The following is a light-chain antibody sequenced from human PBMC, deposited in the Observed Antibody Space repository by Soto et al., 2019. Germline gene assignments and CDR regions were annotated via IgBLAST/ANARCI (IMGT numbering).Light chain of an antibody. Sequence: IVMTQYPATMSVSPGERVTLSCRASQSVSSNLAWYQQKPGQAPRLLIYSASTRATGIPARFSGSGSGTEFTLAITSLQSEDFAVYFCQQYVIWPPTFTFGQGTKLEIK. V-gene: IGKV3-15*01. J-gene: IGKJ2*01. CDR2: SAS. CDR3: QQYVIWPPTFT. CDR1: QSVSSN.